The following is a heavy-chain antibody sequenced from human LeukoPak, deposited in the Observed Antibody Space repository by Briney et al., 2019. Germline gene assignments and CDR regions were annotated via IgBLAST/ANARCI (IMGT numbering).Heavy chain of an antibody. CDR2: ISYDGSNK. J-gene: IGHJ4*02. Sequence: PGGSLRLPCAAFGFTFSSYAMHWVRQAPGKGLEWVAVISYDGSNKYYADSVKGRFTISRDNSKNTLYLQMNSLRAEDTAVYYCARVDSGSYYVGDYWGQGTLVTVSS. D-gene: IGHD1-26*01. CDR3: ARVDSGSYYVGDY. CDR1: GFTFSSYA. V-gene: IGHV3-30*04.